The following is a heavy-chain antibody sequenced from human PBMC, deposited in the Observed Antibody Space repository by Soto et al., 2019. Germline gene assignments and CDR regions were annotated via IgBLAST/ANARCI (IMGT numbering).Heavy chain of an antibody. CDR2: IKQDGSEK. Sequence: GGSLRLSCAASGFTFSSYWMSWVRQAPGKGLEWVANIKQDGSEKYYVDSVKGRFTISRDNAKNSLYLQMNSLRAEDTAVYYCAREGGRVYCSGGSCYLDYWGQGTLVTVSS. J-gene: IGHJ4*02. CDR3: AREGGRVYCSGGSCYLDY. V-gene: IGHV3-7*01. D-gene: IGHD2-15*01. CDR1: GFTFSSYW.